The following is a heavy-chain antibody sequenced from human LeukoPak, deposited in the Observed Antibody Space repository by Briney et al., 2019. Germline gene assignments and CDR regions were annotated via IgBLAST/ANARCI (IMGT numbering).Heavy chain of an antibody. CDR2: IIPILGIA. CDR1: GGTFSSYA. Sequence: SVKVSCKASGGTFSSYAISWVRQAPGQGLEWMGRIIPILGIANYAQKFQGRVTITADKSTSTAYMELGSLRSEDTAVYYCARYSCGGDCYSSHDAFDIWGQGTMVTVSS. D-gene: IGHD2-21*02. CDR3: ARYSCGGDCYSSHDAFDI. J-gene: IGHJ3*02. V-gene: IGHV1-69*04.